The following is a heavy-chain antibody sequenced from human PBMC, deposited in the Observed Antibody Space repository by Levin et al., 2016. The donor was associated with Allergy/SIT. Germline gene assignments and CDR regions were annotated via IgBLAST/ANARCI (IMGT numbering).Heavy chain of an antibody. CDR2: ISSSSSTI. Sequence: WIRQPPGKGLEWVSYISSSSSTIYYADSVKGRFTISRDNAKNSLYLQMNSLRAEDTAVYYCARESLDYGDYEGSAFDIWGQGTMVTVSS. V-gene: IGHV3-48*01. J-gene: IGHJ3*02. CDR3: ARESLDYGDYEGSAFDI. D-gene: IGHD4-17*01.